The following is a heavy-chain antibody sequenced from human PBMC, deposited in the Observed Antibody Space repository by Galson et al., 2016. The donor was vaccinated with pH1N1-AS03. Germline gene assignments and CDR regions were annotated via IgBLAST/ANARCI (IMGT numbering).Heavy chain of an antibody. V-gene: IGHV5-51*01. D-gene: IGHD4-11*01. CDR1: GYRFSTYY. CDR2: FHPGDSDT. Sequence: QSGAEVKKPGESLNISCQGSGYRFSTYYIAWVRQMPGKGLEWMGIFHPGDSDTKYHPSFQGLVIMSADKSTNTAYLHWSSLKASDTAIYYCARHSQCTRGTCYSSYFYALDVWGRGTAVTVS. CDR3: ARHSQCTRGTCYSSYFYALDV. J-gene: IGHJ6*02.